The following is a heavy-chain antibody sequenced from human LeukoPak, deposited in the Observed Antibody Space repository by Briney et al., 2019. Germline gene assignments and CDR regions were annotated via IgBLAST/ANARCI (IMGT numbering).Heavy chain of an antibody. CDR3: AREGYCSSTSCREHYMGV. D-gene: IGHD2-2*01. CDR1: GGSMSSHY. CDR2: IFYSGST. J-gene: IGHJ6*03. Sequence: SETLSLTCTVSGGSMSSHYWSWLRQPPGKGLEGIGYIFYSGSTNYNPSLRSRVNMSVDTSKNQFSLMVGSVTAADTAVYYCAREGYCSSTSCREHYMGVWGKGTTVTVSS. V-gene: IGHV4-59*11.